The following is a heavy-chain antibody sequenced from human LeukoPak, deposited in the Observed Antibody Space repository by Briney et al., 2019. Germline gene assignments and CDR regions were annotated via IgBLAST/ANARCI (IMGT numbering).Heavy chain of an antibody. CDR3: ARGRGAAYSSPPDPAFDY. CDR1: GFTFDDYG. CDR2: INWNGGST. Sequence: GGSLRLSCAASGFTFDDYGMSWVRQAPGKGLEWVSGINWNGGSTGYAHSVKGRFTISRDNAKNSLYLQMNSLRAEDTAVYYCARGRGAAYSSPPDPAFDYWGQGTLVTVSS. J-gene: IGHJ4*02. V-gene: IGHV3-20*04. D-gene: IGHD6-13*01.